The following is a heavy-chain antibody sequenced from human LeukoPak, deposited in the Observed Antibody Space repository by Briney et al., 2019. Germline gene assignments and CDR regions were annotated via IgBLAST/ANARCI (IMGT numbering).Heavy chain of an antibody. J-gene: IGHJ4*02. V-gene: IGHV4-34*01. CDR1: GGSFSGYY. CDR3: ARESYGD. CDR2: INHSGST. Sequence: SETLSLTCAVYGGSFSGYYWSWIRQPPGKGLEWIGEINHSGSTNYNPPLKSRVTISVDTSKNQFSLKLSSVTAADTAVYYCARESYGDWGQGTLVTVSS. D-gene: IGHD3-10*01.